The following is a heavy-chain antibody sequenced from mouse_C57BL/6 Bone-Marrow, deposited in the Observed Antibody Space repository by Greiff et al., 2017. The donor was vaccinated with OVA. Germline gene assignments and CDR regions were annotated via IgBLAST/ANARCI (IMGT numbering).Heavy chain of an antibody. Sequence: EVQLQQSGPVLVKPGASVKMSCKASGYTFTDYYMNWVKQSPGKSLEWIGGINPYNGGTSYNQKFKGKATLTVDKSSSTAYMELNSLTSEDSAVYYCARRAKCCAYRAWFAYWGQGTLVTVSA. V-gene: IGHV1-19*01. D-gene: IGHD6-5*01. CDR2: INPYNGGT. CDR3: ARRAKCCAYRAWFAY. J-gene: IGHJ3*01. CDR1: GYTFTDYY.